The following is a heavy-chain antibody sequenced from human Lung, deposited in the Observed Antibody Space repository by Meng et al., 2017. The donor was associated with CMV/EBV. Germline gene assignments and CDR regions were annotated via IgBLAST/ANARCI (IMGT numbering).Heavy chain of an antibody. Sequence: ASXXLFXKAYGYTFTGYYMHWVRQAPGQGLEWMGWINPNSGGTNYAQKFQGRVTMTRDTSISTAYMELSRLRSDDTAVYYCARNGYCSSTSCYRYGMDVWGQGXTVTVSS. CDR1: GYTFTGYY. D-gene: IGHD2-2*01. CDR2: INPNSGGT. J-gene: IGHJ6*02. V-gene: IGHV1-2*02. CDR3: ARNGYCSSTSCYRYGMDV.